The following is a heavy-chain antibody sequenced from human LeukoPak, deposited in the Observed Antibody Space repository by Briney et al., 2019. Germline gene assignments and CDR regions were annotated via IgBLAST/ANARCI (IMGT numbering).Heavy chain of an antibody. J-gene: IGHJ3*02. CDR3: ARVKIPEDGTFDI. CDR2: IYYSGST. CDR1: GGSISSSSYY. V-gene: IGHV4-39*07. Sequence: PSETLSLTCTVSGGSISSSSYYWGWIRQPPGKGLEWIGSIYYSGSTYYNPSLQSRVTISVDTSKNQFSLKLNSVTAADTAVYYCARVKIPEDGTFDIWGQGTMVTVSS. D-gene: IGHD6-19*01.